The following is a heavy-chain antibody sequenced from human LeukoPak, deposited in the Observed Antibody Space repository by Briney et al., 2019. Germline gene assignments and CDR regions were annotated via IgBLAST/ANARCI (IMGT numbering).Heavy chain of an antibody. Sequence: GRSLRLSCAASGFTFSSYGMHWVRQAPGKGLEWVAVIWYDGSNKYYADSVKGRFTISSDNSKNTLYLQMNSLRAEDTAVYYCARDRLGYSGYEPDFDYWGQGTLVTVSS. V-gene: IGHV3-33*01. J-gene: IGHJ4*02. CDR1: GFTFSSYG. D-gene: IGHD5-12*01. CDR2: IWYDGSNK. CDR3: ARDRLGYSGYEPDFDY.